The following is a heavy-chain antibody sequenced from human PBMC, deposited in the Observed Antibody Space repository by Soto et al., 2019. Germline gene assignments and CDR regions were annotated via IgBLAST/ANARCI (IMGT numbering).Heavy chain of an antibody. D-gene: IGHD2-15*01. CDR2: INPNSGGT. CDR1: GYTFTGYY. CDR3: ARGYCSGGSCYEGDWFDP. V-gene: IGHV1-2*02. Sequence: QVQLVQSGAEVKKPGASVKVSCKASGYTFTGYYMHWVRQAPGQGLEWMGWINPNSGGTNYAQKFQGRVTTTRDTSISTAYMELSRLRSDDTAVYYCARGYCSGGSCYEGDWFDPWGQGTLVTVSS. J-gene: IGHJ5*02.